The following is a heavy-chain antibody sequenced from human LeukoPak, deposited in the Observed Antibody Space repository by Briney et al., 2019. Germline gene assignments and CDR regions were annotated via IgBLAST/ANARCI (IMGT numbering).Heavy chain of an antibody. D-gene: IGHD2-2*01. CDR3: ARDTIPAAHNYYYGMDV. CDR2: ISSSGSTI. V-gene: IGHV3-48*04. J-gene: IGHJ6*02. Sequence: GGSLRLSCAASGFTFSSYSMNWVRQAPGKGLEWVSYISSSGSTIYYADSVKGRFTISRDNAKNSLYLQMNSLRAEDTAVYYCARDTIPAAHNYYYGMDVWGQGTTVTVSS. CDR1: GFTFSSYS.